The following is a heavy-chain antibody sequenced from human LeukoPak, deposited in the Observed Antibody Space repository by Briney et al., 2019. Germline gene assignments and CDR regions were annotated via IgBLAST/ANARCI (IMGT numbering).Heavy chain of an antibody. CDR1: GGSISSYY. D-gene: IGHD5-18*01. CDR3: ARQRTAMVYFDY. J-gene: IGHJ4*02. V-gene: IGHV4-59*08. Sequence: SETLSLTGTVSGGSISSYYWSWIRQPPGKGLEWIGYIYYSGSTNYNPSLKSRVTISVDTSKNQFSLKLSSVTAADTAVYYCARQRTAMVYFDYWGQGTLVTVSS. CDR2: IYYSGST.